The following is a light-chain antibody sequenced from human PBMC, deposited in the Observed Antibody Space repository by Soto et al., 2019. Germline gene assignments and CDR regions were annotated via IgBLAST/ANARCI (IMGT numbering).Light chain of an antibody. V-gene: IGLV2-14*01. CDR1: SSDVGGYNY. CDR3: SSFTTITTLEV. CDR2: EVS. Sequence: QSALTQPASVSGSPGQSITISCTGTSSDVGGYNYVSWYQQHPGKAPKLIIYEVSDRPSGVSDRFSGSKSGNTASLTISGLQAEDEADYYCSSFTTITTLEVFGGGTKHTVL. J-gene: IGLJ3*02.